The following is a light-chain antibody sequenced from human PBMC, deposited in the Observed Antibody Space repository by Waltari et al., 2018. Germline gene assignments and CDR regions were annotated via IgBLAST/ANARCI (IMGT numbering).Light chain of an antibody. J-gene: IGKJ2*01. CDR1: QSIRNN. Sequence: EIVMTQSPVTLSVSPGERVTLSCTASQSIRNNLAWYQQKAGQPPRLLIYGASTRAPGLPARFSGSGSGTEFALTISSLQPEDFVVYYCHHYNKRSPSYTFGQGTRLEIK. V-gene: IGKV3-15*01. CDR2: GAS. CDR3: HHYNKRSPSYT.